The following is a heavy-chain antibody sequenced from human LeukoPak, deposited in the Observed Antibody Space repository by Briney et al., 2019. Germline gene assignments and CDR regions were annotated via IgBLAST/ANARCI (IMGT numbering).Heavy chain of an antibody. V-gene: IGHV1-18*04. Sequence: ASVKVSCKASGYTFVSYGITWVRQAPGQGLEWMGWISVYNGDTKYAQNLQGRVTLTTDTSTSTAYMELRSLRSDDTAVYYCARVKGESSQFDYWGQGTLVTVSS. CDR3: ARVKGESSQFDY. D-gene: IGHD3-10*01. CDR2: ISVYNGDT. CDR1: GYTFVSYG. J-gene: IGHJ4*02.